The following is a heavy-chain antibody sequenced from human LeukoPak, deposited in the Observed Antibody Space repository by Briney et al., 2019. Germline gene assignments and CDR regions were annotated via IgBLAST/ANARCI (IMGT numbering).Heavy chain of an antibody. V-gene: IGHV4-59*01. CDR2: IYYSGST. CDR3: ARAPAQLGIGYFDY. J-gene: IGHJ4*02. Sequence: PSETLSLTCTVSGGSISSYYWSWIRQPPGKGLEWIGYIYYSGSTNYNPSLKSRVTISVDTSKNQFSLKLSSVTAADTAVYYCARAPAQLGIGYFDYWGQGTLVTVSS. D-gene: IGHD7-27*01. CDR1: GGSISSYY.